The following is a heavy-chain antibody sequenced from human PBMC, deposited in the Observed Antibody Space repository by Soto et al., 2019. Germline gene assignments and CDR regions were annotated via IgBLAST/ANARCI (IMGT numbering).Heavy chain of an antibody. D-gene: IGHD5-12*01. CDR1: GFTFSSYA. V-gene: IGHV3-23*01. J-gene: IGHJ6*02. CDR3: AKMSGYVPIGYGMDV. CDR2: ISGSGGST. Sequence: GGSLRLSCAASGFTFSSYAMSWVRQAPGKGLEWVSAISGSGGSTYYADSVKGRFTISRDNSKNTLYLQMNSLRAEDTAVYYCAKMSGYVPIGYGMDVWGQGTTVTVSS.